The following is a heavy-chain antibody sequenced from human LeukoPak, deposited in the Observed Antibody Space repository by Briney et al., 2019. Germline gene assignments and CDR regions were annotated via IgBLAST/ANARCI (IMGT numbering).Heavy chain of an antibody. D-gene: IGHD2-15*01. CDR3: ARVEDSVV. J-gene: IGHJ4*02. CDR1: GFTFSSYW. CDR2: IYSGGST. V-gene: IGHV3-66*01. Sequence: GGSLRLSCAASGFTFSSYWMSWVRQAPGKGLEWVSVIYSGGSTYYADSVKGRFTISRDNAKNSLYLQMNSLRAEDTAVYYCARVEDSVVWGQGTLVTVSS.